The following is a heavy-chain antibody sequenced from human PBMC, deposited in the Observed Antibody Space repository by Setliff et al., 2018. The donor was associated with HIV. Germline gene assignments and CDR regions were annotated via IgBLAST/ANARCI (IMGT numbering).Heavy chain of an antibody. D-gene: IGHD3-3*01. CDR3: ARQVSIPGVAVTPLDY. CDR1: GGSISNYF. J-gene: IGHJ4*02. Sequence: SETLSLTCNVSGGSISNYFWSWIRQPPGKGLEWVGYIYSSGRTNYNPSLKSRVTMSVDTSKNQFSLRLTSVTAADAAVYYCARQVSIPGVAVTPLDYWGQGSLVTVS. V-gene: IGHV4-59*08. CDR2: IYSSGRT.